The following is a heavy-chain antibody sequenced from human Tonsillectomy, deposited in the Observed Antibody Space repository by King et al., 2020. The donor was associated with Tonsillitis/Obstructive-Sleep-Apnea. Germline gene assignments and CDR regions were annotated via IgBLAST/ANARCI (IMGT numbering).Heavy chain of an antibody. V-gene: IGHV4-4*02. CDR2: INHSGST. Sequence: QLQESGPGLVKPSGTLSLTCAVSGGSISSSNWWSWVRQPPGKGLEWIGEINHSGSTNHNPSLKSRVTISVDKTKNQYSQKLNSVTAADTAVYYWARLGIAVDAFDIWGQETMVTVSS. CDR3: ARLGIAVDAFDI. CDR1: GGSISSSNW. J-gene: IGHJ3*02. D-gene: IGHD6-19*01.